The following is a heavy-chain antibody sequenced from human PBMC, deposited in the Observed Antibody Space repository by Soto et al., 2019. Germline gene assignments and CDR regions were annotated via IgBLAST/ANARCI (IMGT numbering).Heavy chain of an antibody. CDR1: GFTFSSYG. D-gene: IGHD1-26*01. CDR3: AKEQGGALDY. J-gene: IGHJ4*02. Sequence: QVQLVESGGGVVQPGRSLRLSCAASGFTFSSYGMHWVRQAPGKGLEWVAVISYDGSNKYYADSVKGRFTISRDNSKNTLYLQMNSLRAEDTAVYYCAKEQGGALDYWGQGTLVTVSS. CDR2: ISYDGSNK. V-gene: IGHV3-30*18.